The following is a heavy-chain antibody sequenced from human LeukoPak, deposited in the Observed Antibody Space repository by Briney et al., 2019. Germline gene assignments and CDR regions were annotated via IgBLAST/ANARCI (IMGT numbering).Heavy chain of an antibody. J-gene: IGHJ6*03. D-gene: IGHD6-13*01. CDR1: GGTFSSYA. CDR3: ARVRRYSSSWYYYYYYMDV. CDR2: IIPIFGTA. Sequence: SVKASCKASGGTFSSYAISWVRQAPGQGLEWMGGIIPIFGTANYAQKFQGRVTITADKSTSTAYMELSSLRSEDTAVYYCARVRRYSSSWYYYYYYMDVWGKGTTVTVSS. V-gene: IGHV1-69*06.